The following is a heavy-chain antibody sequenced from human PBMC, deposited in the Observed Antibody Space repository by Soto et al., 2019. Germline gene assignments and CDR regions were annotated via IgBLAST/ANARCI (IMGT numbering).Heavy chain of an antibody. V-gene: IGHV3-74*01. CDR2: INSEGSST. J-gene: IGHJ5*02. CDR3: ARSYSGTYGGFDP. CDR1: GFTISGHW. D-gene: IGHD1-26*01. Sequence: GGSLRLSCAASGFTISGHWMHWVRQVPGKGLVWVSRINSEGSSTSYADSVKGRFIISRDNAKNTLFLQMNSLRAEDTAVYYCARSYSGTYGGFDPWGQGTLVTVSS.